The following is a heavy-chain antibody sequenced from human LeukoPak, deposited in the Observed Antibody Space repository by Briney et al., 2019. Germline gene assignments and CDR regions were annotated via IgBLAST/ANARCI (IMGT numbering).Heavy chain of an antibody. CDR2: INQDGGVR. CDR3: ARIGYSSSSNDY. J-gene: IGHJ4*02. D-gene: IGHD6-6*01. CDR1: GFTFTSYW. V-gene: IGHV3-7*01. Sequence: GGSLRLSCAVSGFTFTSYWMSWVRQAPGKGLEWVANINQDGGVRYYVDSLKDRFTIYRDNAKKSLYLQMSSLRAEDTAIYYCARIGYSSSSNDYWGQGTLVTVSS.